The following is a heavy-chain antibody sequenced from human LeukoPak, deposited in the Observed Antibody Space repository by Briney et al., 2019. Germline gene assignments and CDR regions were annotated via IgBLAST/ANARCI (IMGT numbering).Heavy chain of an antibody. CDR1: GGSISSYY. Sequence: SETLSLTCTVSGGSISSYYWSWIRQPPGKGLEWIGYIYYSGSTNYNPSLNSRVTISVDTSKNQFSLKLSSVTAADTAVYYCARGRSRIQLWFPRNNWFDPWGQGTLVTVSS. V-gene: IGHV4-59*12. J-gene: IGHJ5*02. D-gene: IGHD5-18*01. CDR3: ARGRSRIQLWFPRNNWFDP. CDR2: IYYSGST.